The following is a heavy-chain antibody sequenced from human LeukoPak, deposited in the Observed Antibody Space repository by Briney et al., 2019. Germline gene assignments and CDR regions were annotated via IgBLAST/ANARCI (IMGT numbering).Heavy chain of an antibody. J-gene: IGHJ4*02. V-gene: IGHV4-30-4*08. CDR1: GGSISSGGYY. CDR3: ASRKQWLVDY. Sequence: SETLSLTCTVSGGSISSGGYYWSWIRQHPGKGLEWIGYIYYSGSTYYNPSLKSRVTISVDTSKNQFSLKLSSVTAADTAVYYCASRKQWLVDYWGQGTLVTVSS. D-gene: IGHD6-19*01. CDR2: IYYSGST.